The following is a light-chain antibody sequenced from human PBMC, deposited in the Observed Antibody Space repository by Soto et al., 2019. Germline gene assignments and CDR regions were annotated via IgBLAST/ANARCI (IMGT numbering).Light chain of an antibody. CDR2: YGR. Sequence: SYELTQSPSLSVAPGKTAIFTCGGNNIGAKSVHWYQQKPGQAPVVVIYYGRDRPSGIPERFSGSNSGNTATLTISRVEAGDEDDYYCQVWDTTTDLGVFGGGTKLTVL. V-gene: IGLV3-21*04. CDR3: QVWDTTTDLGV. CDR1: NIGAKS. J-gene: IGLJ3*02.